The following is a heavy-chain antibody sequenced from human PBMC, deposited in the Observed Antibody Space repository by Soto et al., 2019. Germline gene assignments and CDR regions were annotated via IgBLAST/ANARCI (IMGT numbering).Heavy chain of an antibody. V-gene: IGHV3-30-3*01. Sequence: GGSLRLSCAASGFTFSSYAMHWVRQAPGKGLEWVAVISYDGSNKYYADSVKGRFTISRDNSKNTLYLQMNSLRAEDTAVYYCARDRRDIVLMVYADTRDAFDIWGQGTMVTVSS. CDR1: GFTFSSYA. CDR2: ISYDGSNK. D-gene: IGHD2-8*01. J-gene: IGHJ3*02. CDR3: ARDRRDIVLMVYADTRDAFDI.